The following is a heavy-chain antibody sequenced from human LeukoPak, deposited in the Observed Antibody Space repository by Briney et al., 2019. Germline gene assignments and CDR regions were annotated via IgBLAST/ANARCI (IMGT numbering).Heavy chain of an antibody. D-gene: IGHD5-12*01. CDR1: GFTVSSNY. J-gene: IGHJ4*02. Sequence: PGGSLRLSCAASGFTVSSNYMSWVRQAPGKGLERVSVIYSGGSTYYADSVKGRFTISRDNSKNTLYLQMKSLRAQDTAVYYCARDIGGYDSGDYWGQGTLVTVSS. CDR3: ARDIGGYDSGDY. V-gene: IGHV3-53*01. CDR2: IYSGGST.